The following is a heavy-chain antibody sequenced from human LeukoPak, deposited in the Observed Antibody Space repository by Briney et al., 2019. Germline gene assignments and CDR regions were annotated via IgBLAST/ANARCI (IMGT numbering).Heavy chain of an antibody. Sequence: GGSLRLSCAASGFTVSSNYMSWVRQAPGKGLEWVSVIYSGGSTYYADSVKGRFTISRDNSKNTLYLQMNSLRAEDTAVYYCARDGIAVAGTSAYWGQGTLVTVSS. CDR1: GFTVSSNY. D-gene: IGHD6-19*01. V-gene: IGHV3-53*01. J-gene: IGHJ4*02. CDR3: ARDGIAVAGTSAY. CDR2: IYSGGST.